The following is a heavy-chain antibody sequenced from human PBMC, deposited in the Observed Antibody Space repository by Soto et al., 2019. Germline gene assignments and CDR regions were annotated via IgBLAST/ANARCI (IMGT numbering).Heavy chain of an antibody. Sequence: EVQLLESGGGLVQPGGSLRLSCAASGFTFSSYAMSWVRQAPGKGLEWVSAISGSGGSTYYADSVKGRFTISRDNSKNXXYLQMNSLRAEDTAVYYCAKEAYCGGDCYPWYFDLWGRGTLVTVSS. V-gene: IGHV3-23*01. CDR1: GFTFSSYA. CDR2: ISGSGGST. J-gene: IGHJ2*01. D-gene: IGHD2-21*02. CDR3: AKEAYCGGDCYPWYFDL.